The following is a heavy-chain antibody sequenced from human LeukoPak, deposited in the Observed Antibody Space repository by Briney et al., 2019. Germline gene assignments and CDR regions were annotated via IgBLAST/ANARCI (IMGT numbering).Heavy chain of an antibody. CDR2: ISGSGGST. J-gene: IGHJ3*02. V-gene: IGHV3-23*01. D-gene: IGHD2-21*01. CDR3: AKDQVISGSEASDI. CDR1: GLTFSSYA. Sequence: GGSLRLSCAASGLTFSSYAMSWVRQAPGKGLEWVSAISGSGGSTYYADSVKGRFTISRDNSKNTLYLQMNSLRAEDTAVYYCAKDQVISGSEASDIWGQGTMVTVSS.